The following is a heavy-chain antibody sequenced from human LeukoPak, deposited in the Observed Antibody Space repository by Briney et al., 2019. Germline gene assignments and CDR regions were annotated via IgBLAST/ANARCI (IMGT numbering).Heavy chain of an antibody. V-gene: IGHV1-8*01. CDR3: ARKGPANYYYYYVDV. J-gene: IGHJ6*03. CDR2: TNPNSGNT. D-gene: IGHD2-2*01. Sequence: ASVKVSCKASGYTFTSYDINWVRQATGQGLEWMGWTNPNSGNTGYAQKFQGRVTMTRNTSISTAYMELSSLRSEDTAVYFCARKGPANYYYYYVDVWGKGTTVTVSS. CDR1: GYTFTSYD.